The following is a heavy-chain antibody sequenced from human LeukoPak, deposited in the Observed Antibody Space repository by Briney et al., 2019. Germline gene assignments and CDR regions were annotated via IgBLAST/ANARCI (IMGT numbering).Heavy chain of an antibody. CDR2: IYPGDSDT. CDR3: ARRPSGSSPPGWFDP. J-gene: IGHJ5*02. CDR1: GYSFTSYW. D-gene: IGHD1-26*01. V-gene: IGHV5-51*01. Sequence: GESLKISCKGSGYSFTSYWIGWVRQMPGKGLEWMGIIYPGDSDTRYSTSFQGQVTISADKSISTAYLQWSSLKASDTAIYYCARRPSGSSPPGWFDPWGQGTLVTVSS.